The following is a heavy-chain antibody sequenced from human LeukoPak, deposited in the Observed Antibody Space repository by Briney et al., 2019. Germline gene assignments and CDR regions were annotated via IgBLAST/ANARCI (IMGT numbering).Heavy chain of an antibody. D-gene: IGHD3-3*01. CDR2: IKPDGSEK. J-gene: IGHJ6*04. CDR1: GFIFSTYW. CDR3: ARDRSITNFGVVRRNKVGTLDV. V-gene: IGHV3-7*01. Sequence: GGYLRLSCAASGFIFSTYWMSWVRQAPGKGLEWVANIKPDGSEKTYVDSVKGRFTISRDNAKNSLYLQMNSPRAEDTAVYYCARDRSITNFGVVRRNKVGTLDVWGKGTTVTVSS.